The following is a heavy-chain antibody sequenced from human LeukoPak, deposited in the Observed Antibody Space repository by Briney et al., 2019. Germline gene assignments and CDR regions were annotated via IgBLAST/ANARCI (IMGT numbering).Heavy chain of an antibody. V-gene: IGHV3-15*05. Sequence: GGSLRLSCAASGFTFSNAWMSWVRQAPGKGLEWVGRIKSKADGGTIDYAAPVKGRFTISRDNAKNTVELQMNDLRAEDTALYYCARDMNYNLDFWGQGTLVTVSS. J-gene: IGHJ4*02. CDR3: ARDMNYNLDF. D-gene: IGHD1-1*01. CDR2: IKSKADGGTI. CDR1: GFTFSNAW.